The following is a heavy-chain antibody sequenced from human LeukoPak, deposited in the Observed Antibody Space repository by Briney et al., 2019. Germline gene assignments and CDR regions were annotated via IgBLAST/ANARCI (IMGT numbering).Heavy chain of an antibody. J-gene: IGHJ4*02. CDR2: VIPILGTT. Sequence: SVKVPCKASGPTFSRSAISWVRQAPGQGLEWMGGVIPILGTTNYAQKFQDRLLITTDDSTSTAYMEVSSLRSVDTAVYYCARDDGSATMGFDSWGQGTLVTVSS. V-gene: IGHV1-69*05. CDR3: ARDDGSATMGFDS. D-gene: IGHD1-26*01. CDR1: GPTFSRSA.